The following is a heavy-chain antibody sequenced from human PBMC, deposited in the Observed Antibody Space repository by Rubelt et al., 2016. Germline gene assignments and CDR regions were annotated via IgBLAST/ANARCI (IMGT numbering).Heavy chain of an antibody. CDR2: IYYSGST. V-gene: IGHV4-39*07. Sequence: QLQLQASGPGLVKPSETLSLTCTVSGGSISSSSYYWGWIRQPPGKGLEWIGSIYYSGSTNYNPSLKSCVTISVDKSKNQFSLKLSSVTAADTAVYYCARDLSSGYYDVRDYWGQGTLVTVSS. CDR3: ARDLSSGYYDVRDY. CDR1: GGSISSSSYY. D-gene: IGHD3-22*01. J-gene: IGHJ4*02.